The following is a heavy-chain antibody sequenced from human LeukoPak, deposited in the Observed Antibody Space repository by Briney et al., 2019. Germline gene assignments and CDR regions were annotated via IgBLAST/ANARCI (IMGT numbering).Heavy chain of an antibody. CDR2: ISTDGYTT. CDR3: VVGGSPGY. V-gene: IGHV3-74*01. CDR1: GLAFSAYK. Sequence: GGSMRLSCAASGLAFSAYKMHWVRQAPRKGLVWVSRISTDGYTTDYADFVQGRFTASRDNTKNTWSLEMNSLRVEDTAVYYCVVGGSPGYWGQGTLVTVSS. D-gene: IGHD2-15*01. J-gene: IGHJ4*02.